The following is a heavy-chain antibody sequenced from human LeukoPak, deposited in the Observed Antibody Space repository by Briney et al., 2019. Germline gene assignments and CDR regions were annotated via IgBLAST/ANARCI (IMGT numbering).Heavy chain of an antibody. V-gene: IGHV3-7*01. J-gene: IGHJ5*02. Sequence: GGNLRLSCAASGFTFSSYWMSWVRQAPGKGLEGVANIKQDGREKYYMDSVKGRFTISRDNAKNSLYLQMNSLRAEDTAVYYCARDLVDYDFWSGPSWGQGTLVTVSS. CDR1: GFTFSSYW. CDR3: ARDLVDYDFWSGPS. CDR2: IKQDGREK. D-gene: IGHD3-3*01.